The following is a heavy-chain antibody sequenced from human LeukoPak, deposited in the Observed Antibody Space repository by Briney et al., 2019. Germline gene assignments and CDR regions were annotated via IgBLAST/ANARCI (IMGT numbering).Heavy chain of an antibody. CDR2: ISYDGSNK. Sequence: GGSLRLSCAASGFTFSSYGMHWVRQAPGKGLEWVAVISYDGSNKYYADSVKGRFTISRDNSKNTLYLQMNSLRAEDTAVYYCARGSGSYYDHLDYWGQGTLVTVSS. J-gene: IGHJ4*02. CDR1: GFTFSSYG. D-gene: IGHD1-26*01. CDR3: ARGSGSYYDHLDY. V-gene: IGHV3-30*03.